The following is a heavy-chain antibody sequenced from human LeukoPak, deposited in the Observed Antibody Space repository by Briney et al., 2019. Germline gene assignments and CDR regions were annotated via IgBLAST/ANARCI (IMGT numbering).Heavy chain of an antibody. CDR2: IYTSGST. Sequence: PSEALSLTCTVPGGSISSGSYYWSWIRQPAGKGLEWIGRIYTSGSTNQNSSLRSRVTISVDTSKNQVSLKLSSVTAADTAVYYCARSDIWGSYRFLDYWGQGALVTVSS. CDR3: ARSDIWGSYRFLDY. D-gene: IGHD3-16*02. J-gene: IGHJ4*02. CDR1: GGSISSGSYY. V-gene: IGHV4-61*02.